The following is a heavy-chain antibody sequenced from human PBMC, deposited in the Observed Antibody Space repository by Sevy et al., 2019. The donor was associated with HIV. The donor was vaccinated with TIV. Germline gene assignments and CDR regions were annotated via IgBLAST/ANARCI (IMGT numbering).Heavy chain of an antibody. CDR1: GFTLGSYT. D-gene: IGHD2-21*02. CDR3: AKTLQKLPFHPHYFDY. J-gene: IGHJ4*02. Sequence: GGSLRLSCAASGFTLGSYTMNWVRQAPGEALEWVASISATVGSTYYADSVKGRFTISRDVSKGLLYLQMNSLTAEDTAIFYCAKTLQKLPFHPHYFDYWGQGTLVTVSS. V-gene: IGHV3-23*01. CDR2: ISATVGST.